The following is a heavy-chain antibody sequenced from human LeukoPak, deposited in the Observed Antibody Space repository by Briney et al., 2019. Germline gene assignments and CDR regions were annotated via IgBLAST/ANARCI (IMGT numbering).Heavy chain of an antibody. Sequence: ASVEVSCKVSGYTLTELSMHWVRQAPGKGLEWMGGFDPEDGETIYAQKFQGRVTMTEDTSTDTAYMELSSLRSEDTAVYYCATNYYDSSGPRFDYWGQGTLVTVSS. CDR1: GYTLTELS. CDR2: FDPEDGET. D-gene: IGHD3-22*01. V-gene: IGHV1-24*01. J-gene: IGHJ4*02. CDR3: ATNYYDSSGPRFDY.